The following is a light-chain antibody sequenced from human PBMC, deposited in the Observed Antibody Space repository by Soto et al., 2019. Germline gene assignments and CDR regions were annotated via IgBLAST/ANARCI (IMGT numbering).Light chain of an antibody. CDR3: QQYNNWPPWT. CDR1: QRFSNK. J-gene: IGKJ1*01. V-gene: IGKV3-15*01. Sequence: EIVITQSPATLSVSSGGRTTLSCRANQRFSNKFAWYQQKPGQAPRLLIYDASTRATGIPARFSGSGSGTEFTLTISSLQSEDFAVYYCQQYNNWPPWTFGRGTKVEIK. CDR2: DAS.